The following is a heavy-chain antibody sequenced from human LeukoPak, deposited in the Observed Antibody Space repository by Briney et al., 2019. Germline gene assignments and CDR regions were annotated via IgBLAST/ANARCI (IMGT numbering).Heavy chain of an antibody. CDR3: ARDVDYANPRHDY. J-gene: IGHJ4*02. CDR2: INLEGSQK. D-gene: IGHD4/OR15-4a*01. CDR1: RFTFSNYG. V-gene: IGHV3-7*01. Sequence: GGSLRLSCVASRFTFSNYGMHWVRQAPGKGLEWVANINLEGSQKYYVDSLKGRFTISRDNANNLLYLQMNSLRAEDTAVYYCARDVDYANPRHDYWGQGTLVSVSS.